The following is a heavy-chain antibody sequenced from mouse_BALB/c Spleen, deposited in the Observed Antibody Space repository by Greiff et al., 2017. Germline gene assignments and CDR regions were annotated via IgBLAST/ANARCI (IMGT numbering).Heavy chain of an antibody. V-gene: IGHV5-6-4*01. J-gene: IGHJ3*01. CDR2: ISSGGSYT. CDR3: TREGLGAWFAY. Sequence: EVQVVESGGGLVKPGGSLKLSCAASGFTFSSYTMSWVRQTPEKRLEWVATISSGGSYTYYPDSVKGRFTISRDNAKNTLYLQMSSLKSEDTAMYYCTREGLGAWFAYWGQGTLVTVSA. D-gene: IGHD4-1*01. CDR1: GFTFSSYT.